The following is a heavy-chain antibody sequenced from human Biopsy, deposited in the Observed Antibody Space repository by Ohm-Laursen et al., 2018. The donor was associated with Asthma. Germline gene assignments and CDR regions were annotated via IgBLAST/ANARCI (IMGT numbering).Heavy chain of an antibody. J-gene: IGHJ5*02. Sequence: SETLSLTCTVSGASITTPNYWAWIRQPPGRGLEWLGSIYYTGNSFYSSSLRSRLTMSVDTSRSQFSLRLTSVTAADRGVYYCARHWSGNGWEDVHNWFDPWGPGIGVTVSS. CDR2: IYYTGNS. V-gene: IGHV4-39*01. CDR3: ARHWSGNGWEDVHNWFDP. D-gene: IGHD1-26*01. CDR1: GASITTPNY.